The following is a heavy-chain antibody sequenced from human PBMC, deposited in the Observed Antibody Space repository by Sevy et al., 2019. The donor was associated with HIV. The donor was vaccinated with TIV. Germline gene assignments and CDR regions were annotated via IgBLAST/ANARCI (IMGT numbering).Heavy chain of an antibody. CDR3: ARDLLAIAGYSSTWSGGY. Sequence: ASVKVSCKASGYTFTNFGITWVRQAPGQGLEWMGWIGAYNGNTNYAQKFQGRVTMTTDTSTSTAYMELGSLRSDDTAVYYCARDLLAIAGYSSTWSGGYWGQGTLVTVSS. D-gene: IGHD6-13*01. CDR1: GYTFTNFG. CDR2: IGAYNGNT. V-gene: IGHV1-18*01. J-gene: IGHJ4*02.